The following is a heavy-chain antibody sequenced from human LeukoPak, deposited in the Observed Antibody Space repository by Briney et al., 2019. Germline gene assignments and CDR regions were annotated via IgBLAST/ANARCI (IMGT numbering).Heavy chain of an antibody. V-gene: IGHV1-18*04. CDR1: GYTFTSYY. Sequence: ASVKVSCKASGYTFTSYYMHWVRQAPGQGLEWMGWISAYNGNTNYAQKFQGRVTMTTDTSTNTVYMELWSLRSDDTAVYYCARDMKQWLPNPSDYWGQGTLVTVSS. CDR2: ISAYNGNT. D-gene: IGHD6-19*01. CDR3: ARDMKQWLPNPSDY. J-gene: IGHJ4*02.